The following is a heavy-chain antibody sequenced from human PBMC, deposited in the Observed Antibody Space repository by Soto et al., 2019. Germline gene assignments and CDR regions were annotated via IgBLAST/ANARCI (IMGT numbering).Heavy chain of an antibody. V-gene: IGHV1-8*01. CDR3: ARAIRSGYDYDEGNWFDP. Sequence: QVQLVQSGAEVKKPGASVKVSCKASGYTFTSYDINWVRQATGQGLEWMGWMNPNSGNTGYAQKFQGRVTMTRNTSISTAYMELSSLRSEDTAVYYCARAIRSGYDYDEGNWFDPWGQGTLVTVSS. D-gene: IGHD5-12*01. J-gene: IGHJ5*02. CDR1: GYTFTSYD. CDR2: MNPNSGNT.